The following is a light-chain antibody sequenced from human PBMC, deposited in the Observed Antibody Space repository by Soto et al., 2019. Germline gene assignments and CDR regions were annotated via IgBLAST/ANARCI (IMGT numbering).Light chain of an antibody. CDR3: LQVDVYPWT. J-gene: IGKJ1*01. CDR1: QGIRTY. V-gene: IGKV1-9*01. Sequence: IHLTQSPSSLSASVGDRAPITCRASQGIRTYLAWYQQKPGKAPKLLIYSASTLQSGVPSRFSGSGSGTDFTLTISSLQPEDFATYYCLQVDVYPWTFGQGTKVDI. CDR2: SAS.